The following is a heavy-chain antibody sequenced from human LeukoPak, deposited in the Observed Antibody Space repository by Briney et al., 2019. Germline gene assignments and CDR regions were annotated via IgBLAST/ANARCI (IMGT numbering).Heavy chain of an antibody. CDR1: GYTLTELS. CDR2: FDPEDGEA. Sequence: GASVKVSCKVSGYTLTELSMHWVRQAPGKGLEWMGGFDPEDGEAIYAQKFQGRVTMTEDTSTDTAYMELSSLRSEDTAVYYCATAGYCSSTSCYVGATRDYYYYGMDVWGQGTTVTVSS. D-gene: IGHD2-2*01. J-gene: IGHJ6*02. V-gene: IGHV1-24*01. CDR3: ATAGYCSSTSCYVGATRDYYYYGMDV.